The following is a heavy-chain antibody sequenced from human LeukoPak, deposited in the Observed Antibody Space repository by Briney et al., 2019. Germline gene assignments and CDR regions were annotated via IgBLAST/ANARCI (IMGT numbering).Heavy chain of an antibody. CDR1: GFTFSSYA. CDR3: ARDLPYYDSSGYRPYDAFDI. D-gene: IGHD3-22*01. CDR2: ISYDGSNK. J-gene: IGHJ3*02. Sequence: GGSLRLSCAASGFTFSSYAMHWVRQAPGKGLEWVAVISYDGSNKYYADSVKGRFTISRDNSKNTLYLQMSSLRAEDTAVYYCARDLPYYDSSGYRPYDAFDIWGQGTMVTVSS. V-gene: IGHV3-30-3*01.